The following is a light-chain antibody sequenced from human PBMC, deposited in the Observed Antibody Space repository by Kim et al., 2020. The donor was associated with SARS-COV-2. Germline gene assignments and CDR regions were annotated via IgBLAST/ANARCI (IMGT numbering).Light chain of an antibody. Sequence: GRTVTISCTRSRGSSASNYVQWYQQRPGSAPTTVIYEDNQRPSGVPDRFSGSIDSSSNSASLTISGLKTEDEADYYCQSYDSSTWVFGGGTQLTVL. V-gene: IGLV6-57*03. CDR2: EDN. CDR3: QSYDSSTWV. CDR1: RGSSASNY. J-gene: IGLJ3*02.